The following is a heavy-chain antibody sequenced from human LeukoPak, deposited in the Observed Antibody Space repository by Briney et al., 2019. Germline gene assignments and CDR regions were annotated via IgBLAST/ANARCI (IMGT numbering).Heavy chain of an antibody. CDR2: IYYSGST. CDR3: ARSVFYEQQLASTVDY. V-gene: IGHV4-39*01. CDR1: GGSISSSSYY. D-gene: IGHD6-13*01. Sequence: SETLSLTCTVSGGSISSSSYYWGWIRQPPGKGLEWIGSIYYSGSTYYNPSLKSRVPISVDTSKNQFSLKLSSVTAADTAVYYCARSVFYEQQLASTVDYWGQGTLVTVSS. J-gene: IGHJ4*02.